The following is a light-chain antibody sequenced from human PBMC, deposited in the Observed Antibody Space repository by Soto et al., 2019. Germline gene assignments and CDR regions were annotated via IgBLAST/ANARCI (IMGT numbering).Light chain of an antibody. Sequence: QSVLTQPPSASGTPGQRVTISCSGSSSNIGRNTVHWYQQLPGTSPKLLIYHNNQRPSGVPDRFSGSKSGTSASRAISGLQSEDEADYYCAAWDDSLNGVVFGGRTKLTVL. CDR2: HNN. CDR3: AAWDDSLNGVV. V-gene: IGLV1-44*01. J-gene: IGLJ2*01. CDR1: SSNIGRNT.